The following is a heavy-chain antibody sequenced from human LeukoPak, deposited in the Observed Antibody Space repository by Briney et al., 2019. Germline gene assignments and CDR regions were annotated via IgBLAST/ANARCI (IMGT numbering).Heavy chain of an antibody. CDR3: ARGGTYYDFWSGYYTEGTGYYYYMDV. J-gene: IGHJ6*03. Sequence: ASVKVSCKASGYTFTSYGISWVRQAPGQGLEWMGWISAYNGNTNYAQKLQGRVTMTTDTSTCTAYMELSSLRSEDTAVYYCARGGTYYDFWSGYYTEGTGYYYYMDVWGKGTTVTVSS. V-gene: IGHV1-18*01. CDR1: GYTFTSYG. CDR2: ISAYNGNT. D-gene: IGHD3-3*01.